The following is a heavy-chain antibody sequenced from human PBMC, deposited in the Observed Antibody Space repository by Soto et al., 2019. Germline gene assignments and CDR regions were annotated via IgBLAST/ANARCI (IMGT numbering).Heavy chain of an antibody. CDR3: ARSSGWYMLDY. CDR2: ISHSGST. Sequence: QVQLQESGPGLVKPSVTLSLTCAVSGGSISSSYWWSWVRQPPGKGLEWIGEISHSGSTTYNPSLKSRVTISLDKSENQFSLRLSSVTAADTAVYYCARSSGWYMLDYWGQGTLVTVSS. V-gene: IGHV4-4*02. J-gene: IGHJ4*02. CDR1: GGSISSSYW. D-gene: IGHD6-19*01.